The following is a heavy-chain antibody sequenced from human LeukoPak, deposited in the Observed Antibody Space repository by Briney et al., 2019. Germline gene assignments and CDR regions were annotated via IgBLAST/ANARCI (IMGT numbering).Heavy chain of an antibody. V-gene: IGHV1-18*01. CDR3: ARLSSPRGSSGYHDAFDI. CDR2: ISAYNGKT. J-gene: IGHJ3*02. CDR1: GYTFTIYG. Sequence: AAVTVSFTGSGYTFTIYGISWVRQAPGQGGEWMGWISAYNGKTNYAQKLQGRGTITTDTATSTDYMELRSLRSDDTAVYYCARLSSPRGSSGYHDAFDIWGQGTMVTVSS. D-gene: IGHD3-22*01.